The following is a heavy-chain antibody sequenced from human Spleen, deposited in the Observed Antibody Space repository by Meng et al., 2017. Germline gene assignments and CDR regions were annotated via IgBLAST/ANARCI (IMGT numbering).Heavy chain of an antibody. Sequence: QLQLQESGSGLVKPLETLSLTCTVSGGSISSFYWSWIRQPPGKGLEWIGSIGHSGITYYTPSLKSRVTVSIDTSKSQFSLKLTSVTAADTAVYYCVRSSGWVRTGFDPWGQGTLVTVSS. CDR2: IGHSGIT. CDR1: GGSISSFY. V-gene: IGHV4-59*05. CDR3: VRSSGWVRTGFDP. J-gene: IGHJ5*02. D-gene: IGHD6-19*01.